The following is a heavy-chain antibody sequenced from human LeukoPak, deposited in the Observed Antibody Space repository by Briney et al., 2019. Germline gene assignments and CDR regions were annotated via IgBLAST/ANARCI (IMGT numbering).Heavy chain of an antibody. J-gene: IGHJ6*02. Sequence: ASVKVSCKASGYTFTSYAVHWVRQAPGQRLEWMGWINAGNGNTHYSQKFQGRVTITSDTSASTAYMELSGLRSEDTTVYYCARTYSGSYWDYYGMDVWGQGTTVTVSS. CDR3: ARTYSGSYWDYYGMDV. CDR1: GYTFTSYA. V-gene: IGHV1-3*01. CDR2: INAGNGNT. D-gene: IGHD1-26*01.